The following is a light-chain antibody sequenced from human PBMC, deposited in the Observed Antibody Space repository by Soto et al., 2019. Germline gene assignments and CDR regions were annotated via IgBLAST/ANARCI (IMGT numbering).Light chain of an antibody. CDR2: YDS. CDR1: NIGSKS. V-gene: IGLV3-21*04. Sequence: SYELTQPPSVSVAPGKKARITCGGNNIGSKSVHWYQQKPGQAPVLVIYYDSDRPSGIPERFSGSNSGNTATLTISRVEAGDEADYYCQVWDSSSDHRGVFGTGTKLTVL. J-gene: IGLJ1*01. CDR3: QVWDSSSDHRGV.